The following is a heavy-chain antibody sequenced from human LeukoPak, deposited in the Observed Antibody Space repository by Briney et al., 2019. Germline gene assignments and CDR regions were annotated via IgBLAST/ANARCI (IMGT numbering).Heavy chain of an antibody. D-gene: IGHD6-19*01. Sequence: GGSQKLSCAASGFIFSVSDMHWVRQAAGKGLEWVGRVTTKPNNYATTYGASVKGRFTISRDDSANTAYLQMNSLKTEDTAVYYCTTYRSGHYWGQGTLVTVSS. V-gene: IGHV3-73*01. CDR1: GFIFSVSD. J-gene: IGHJ4*02. CDR2: VTTKPNNYAT. CDR3: TTYRSGHY.